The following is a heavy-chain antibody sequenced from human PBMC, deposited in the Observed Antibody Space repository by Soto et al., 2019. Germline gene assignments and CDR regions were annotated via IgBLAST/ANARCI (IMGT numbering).Heavy chain of an antibody. J-gene: IGHJ6*02. V-gene: IGHV4-4*07. Sequence: ASETLSLTCTVSRGSITGSYWDWVRQPAGTGLEWIGHVYTTGSTNYKPSLKSRVTMSVDTSKNQIYLRLSSVTAADTAVYYCARETLANAMDVWGQGITVTVSS. CDR1: RGSITGSY. CDR3: ARETLANAMDV. CDR2: VYTTGST.